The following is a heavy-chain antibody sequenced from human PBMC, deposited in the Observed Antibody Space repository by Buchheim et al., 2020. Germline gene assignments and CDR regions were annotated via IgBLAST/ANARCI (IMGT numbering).Heavy chain of an antibody. J-gene: IGHJ4*02. CDR2: IKQDGSEK. V-gene: IGHV3-7*03. CDR3: ARIVSHGTDY. D-gene: IGHD1-1*01. CDR1: GFTFSNFW. Sequence: EVQLVESGGGLVQPGGSLRLSRAASGFTFSNFWMGWVRQAPGKGLEWVATIKQDGSEKSYVDSVKGRFTFSRDNAKNSVFLQMNSLRAEDTAMYYCARIVSHGTDYWGQGTL.